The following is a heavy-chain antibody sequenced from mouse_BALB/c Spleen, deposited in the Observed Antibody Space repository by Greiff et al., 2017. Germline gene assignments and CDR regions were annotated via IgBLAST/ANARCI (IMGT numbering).Heavy chain of an antibody. J-gene: IGHJ4*01. CDR3: ARSPTMITYYYAMDY. CDR1: GYAFTNYL. D-gene: IGHD2-4*01. Sequence: VQLQQSGAELVRPGTSVKVSCKASGYAFTNYLIEWVKQRPGQGLEWIGVINPGSGGTNYNEKFKGKATLTADKSSSTAYMQLSSLTSDDSAVYFCARSPTMITYYYAMDYWGQGTSVTVSS. V-gene: IGHV1-54*01. CDR2: INPGSGGT.